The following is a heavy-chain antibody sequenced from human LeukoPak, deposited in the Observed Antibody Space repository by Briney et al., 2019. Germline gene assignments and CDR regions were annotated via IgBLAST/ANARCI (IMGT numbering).Heavy chain of an antibody. Sequence: GGPLRLSCAASGFTFSSYAMSWVRQAPGKGLEWVSAISGSGGSTYYADSVKGRFTISRDNSKNTLYLQMNSLRAEDTAVYYCAKGGMVGTSGLFDYWGQGTLVTVSS. CDR3: AKGGMVGTSGLFDY. D-gene: IGHD4-23*01. CDR2: ISGSGGST. CDR1: GFTFSSYA. V-gene: IGHV3-23*01. J-gene: IGHJ4*02.